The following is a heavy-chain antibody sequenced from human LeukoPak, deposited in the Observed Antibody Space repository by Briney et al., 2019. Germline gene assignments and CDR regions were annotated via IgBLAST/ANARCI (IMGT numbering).Heavy chain of an antibody. V-gene: IGHV4-59*01. J-gene: IGHJ3*02. CDR3: ARSVAGSDAFDI. D-gene: IGHD6-19*01. CDR2: IFYTGST. CDR1: GGSISNYY. Sequence: SETLSLTCTISGGSISNYYWNWIRQPPGKGLEWIGYIFYTGSTNYNPSLKSRVTISVDRSKNQFSLKLSSVTAADTAVYYCARSVAGSDAFDIWGQGTMVTVSS.